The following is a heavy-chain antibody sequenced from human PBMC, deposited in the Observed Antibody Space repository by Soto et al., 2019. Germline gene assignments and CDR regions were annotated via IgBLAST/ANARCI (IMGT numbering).Heavy chain of an antibody. CDR1: GFTFINYW. D-gene: IGHD3-22*01. V-gene: IGHV3-7*01. CDR2: IKQDGSEK. J-gene: IGHJ4*02. CDR3: ARDSSNYYDSSGGNDY. Sequence: GGSLRLSFAASGFTFINYWMSCVRQARGKGLEWVANIKQDGSEKHYVDSVKGRFTISRDNAKNSLYLQMNSLRAEDTAVYYCARDSSNYYDSSGGNDYWGQGTLVTVSS.